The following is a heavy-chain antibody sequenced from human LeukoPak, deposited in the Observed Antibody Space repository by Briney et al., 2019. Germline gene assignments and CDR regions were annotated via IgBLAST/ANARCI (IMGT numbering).Heavy chain of an antibody. D-gene: IGHD4-17*01. CDR2: IYYSGST. J-gene: IGHJ5*02. CDR3: ARASPYGDYWFDP. CDR1: GGSISSGGYY. V-gene: IGHV4-31*03. Sequence: SETLSLTCTVSGGSISSGGYYWSWIRQRPGKGLEWIGYIYYSGSTYYNPSLKSRVTISVDTSKNQFSLKLSSVTAADTAVYYCARASPYGDYWFDPWGQGTLVTVSS.